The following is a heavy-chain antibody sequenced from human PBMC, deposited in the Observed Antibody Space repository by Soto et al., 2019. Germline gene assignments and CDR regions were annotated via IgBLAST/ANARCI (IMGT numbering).Heavy chain of an antibody. V-gene: IGHV3-23*01. CDR1: GFVFSSFA. J-gene: IGHJ4*02. CDR2: ITDSGGFT. CDR3: AKYKGVIHHLMFDC. D-gene: IGHD2-21*01. Sequence: GGSLRLSCAAPGFVFSSFAMSWVRHAPGKGLEWVSSITDSGGFTFYADSVKGRLTTSRDNSKSTLYLQMNSLRAEDTAVYYCAKYKGVIHHLMFDCWGQGTLVTVSS.